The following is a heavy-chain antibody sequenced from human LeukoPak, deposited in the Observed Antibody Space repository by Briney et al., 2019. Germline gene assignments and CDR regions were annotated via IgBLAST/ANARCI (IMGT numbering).Heavy chain of an antibody. D-gene: IGHD6-13*01. CDR1: GFTFSSYA. CDR2: IVGSGGTT. Sequence: LGGSLRLSCAASGFTFSSYAMSWVRQAPGKGLEWVSSIVGSGGTTYYADSVKGRFTVSGDNSKNTLYLQMNSLRPEDTAVYYCAKGSNTWGYYFDYWGQGTQVTVSS. J-gene: IGHJ4*02. CDR3: AKGSNTWGYYFDY. V-gene: IGHV3-23*01.